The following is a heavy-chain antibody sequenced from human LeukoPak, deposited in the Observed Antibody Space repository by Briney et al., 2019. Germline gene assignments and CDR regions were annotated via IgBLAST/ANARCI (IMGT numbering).Heavy chain of an antibody. CDR1: GFTFSSYA. D-gene: IGHD5-24*01. CDR2: IRRNAYGGET. J-gene: IGHJ4*02. V-gene: IGHV3-49*04. CDR3: TGTRNGYDFIFDY. Sequence: GGSLRLSCAASGFTFSSYAMHWVRQAPGKGLEWVGFIRRNAYGGETQYAASAKGRFTISRDDSKSIVYLQMNSLKTEDTAIYYCTGTRNGYDFIFDYWGLGTLVTASS.